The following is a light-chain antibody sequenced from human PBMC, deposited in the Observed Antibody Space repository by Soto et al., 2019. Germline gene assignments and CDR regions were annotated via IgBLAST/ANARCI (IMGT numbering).Light chain of an antibody. V-gene: IGLV2-14*01. CDR3: TSYTSNTTWV. J-gene: IGLJ3*02. Sequence: QSALTQPASVSGSPGQSITISCTGTSSDVGGYNYVSWYQQHSGKAPKLVIYEVRNRPSGISNRFSASKSGNTASLTISGLQAEDEADYYCTSYTSNTTWVFGGGTKLTVL. CDR1: SSDVGGYNY. CDR2: EVR.